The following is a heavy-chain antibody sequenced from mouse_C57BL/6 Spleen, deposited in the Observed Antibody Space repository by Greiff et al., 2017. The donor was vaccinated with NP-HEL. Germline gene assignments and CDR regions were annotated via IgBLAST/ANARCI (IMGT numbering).Heavy chain of an antibody. Sequence: EVQLQQSGPELVKPGASVKIPCKASGYTFTDYNMDWVKQSHGKSLEWIGDINPNNGGTIYNQKFKGKATLTVDKSSSTAYMELRSLTSEDTAVYYCARRGYYYGSPLDYWGQGTTLTVSS. J-gene: IGHJ2*01. CDR1: GYTFTDYN. CDR2: INPNNGGT. CDR3: ARRGYYYGSPLDY. D-gene: IGHD1-1*01. V-gene: IGHV1-18*01.